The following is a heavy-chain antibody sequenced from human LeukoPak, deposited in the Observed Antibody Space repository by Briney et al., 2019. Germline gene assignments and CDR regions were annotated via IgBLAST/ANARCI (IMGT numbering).Heavy chain of an antibody. CDR3: ARGGATFDI. D-gene: IGHD1-26*01. CDR1: GVTFSSYW. Sequence: GGSLRLSCAASGVTFSSYWMSWVRQAPGKGLEWVANIKEDGSEKYYVDSVKGRFTISRDNAKSSLYLQMNSLRAEDTAVYYCARGGATFDIWGQGTMVTVSS. CDR2: IKEDGSEK. V-gene: IGHV3-7*01. J-gene: IGHJ3*02.